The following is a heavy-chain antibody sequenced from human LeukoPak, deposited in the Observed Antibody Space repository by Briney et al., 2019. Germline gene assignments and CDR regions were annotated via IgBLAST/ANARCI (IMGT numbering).Heavy chain of an antibody. J-gene: IGHJ4*02. V-gene: IGHV1-18*01. Sequence: ASVKVSCKASGYTFTSYGISWVRQAPGQGLEWMGWISAYNGNTNYAQKLQGRVTMTTDTSTSTAYMELRSLRSGDTAVYYCARRHDYGDYGPGYYFDYWGQGTLVTVSS. D-gene: IGHD4-17*01. CDR1: GYTFTSYG. CDR3: ARRHDYGDYGPGYYFDY. CDR2: ISAYNGNT.